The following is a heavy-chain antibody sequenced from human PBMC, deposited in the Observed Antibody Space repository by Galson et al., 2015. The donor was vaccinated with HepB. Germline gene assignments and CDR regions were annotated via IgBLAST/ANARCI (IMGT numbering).Heavy chain of an antibody. D-gene: IGHD6-13*01. V-gene: IGHV3-21*01. CDR3: AREGIAAAGTRIGTSGGYYYYYYMDV. CDR2: ISSSSSYI. Sequence: SLRLSCAASGFTFSSYSMNWVRQAPGKGLEWVSSISSSSSYIYYADSVKGRFTISRDNAKNSLYLQMNSLRAEDTAVYYCAREGIAAAGTRIGTSGGYYYYYYMDVRGKGTTVTVSS. CDR1: GFTFSSYS. J-gene: IGHJ6*03.